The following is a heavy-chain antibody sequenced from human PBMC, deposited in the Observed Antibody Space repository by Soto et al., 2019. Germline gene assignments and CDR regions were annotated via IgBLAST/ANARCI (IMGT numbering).Heavy chain of an antibody. V-gene: IGHV3-23*01. CDR2: ISGSGGST. D-gene: IGHD1-1*01. CDR3: ALFAPERSYYYYYGMDV. CDR1: GFTFSSYA. J-gene: IGHJ6*02. Sequence: PGGSLRLSCAASGFTFSSYAMSWVRQAPGKGLEWVSAISGSGGSTYYADSVKGRFTISRDNSKNTLHLQMNSLRAEDTAVYYCALFAPERSYYYYYGMDVWGQGTTVTVSS.